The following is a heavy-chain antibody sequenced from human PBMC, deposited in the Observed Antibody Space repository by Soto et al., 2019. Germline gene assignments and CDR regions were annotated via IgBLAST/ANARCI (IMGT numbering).Heavy chain of an antibody. D-gene: IGHD3-9*01. CDR1: GYTFTSYG. Sequence: GASVKVSCKASGYTFTSYGISWVRQAPGQGLEWMGWISAYNGNTNYAQKLQGRVTMTTDTSTSTAYMELRSLRSDDTAVYYCARKRRYFDWPPIPDYGMDVWGQGTTVTVSS. J-gene: IGHJ6*02. CDR3: ARKRRYFDWPPIPDYGMDV. V-gene: IGHV1-18*01. CDR2: ISAYNGNT.